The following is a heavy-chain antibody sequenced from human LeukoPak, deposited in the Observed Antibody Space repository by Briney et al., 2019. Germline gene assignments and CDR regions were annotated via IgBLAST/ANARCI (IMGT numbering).Heavy chain of an antibody. CDR3: VKGRISEDGLDF. CDR2: ISSSGNT. D-gene: IGHD6-13*01. J-gene: IGHJ4*02. CDR1: GFTVSSNY. Sequence: EGSLRLSCAASGFTVSSNYMSWVRQTPGKGLDWVSSISSSGNTYYADSVKGRFTISRDNSKNMLYLQMNSLRAEDTAVYYCVKGRISEDGLDFWGQGTLVTVSS. V-gene: IGHV3-53*01.